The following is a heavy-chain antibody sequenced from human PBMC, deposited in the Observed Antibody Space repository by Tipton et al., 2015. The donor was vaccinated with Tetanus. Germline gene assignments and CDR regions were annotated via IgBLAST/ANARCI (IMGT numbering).Heavy chain of an antibody. D-gene: IGHD2-15*01. CDR2: VWYDGSKQ. CDR1: GFTFNGYG. CDR3: AREADGSGGSCFSGDFDN. Sequence: SLRLSCAASGFTFNGYGMHWVRQAPGKGLEWLALVWYDGSKQYYADSVKGRFTLSRDNSKNTLYLQMNSLRAEDTALYYCAREADGSGGSCFSGDFDNWGQGTQVTVSS. J-gene: IGHJ4*02. V-gene: IGHV3-33*01.